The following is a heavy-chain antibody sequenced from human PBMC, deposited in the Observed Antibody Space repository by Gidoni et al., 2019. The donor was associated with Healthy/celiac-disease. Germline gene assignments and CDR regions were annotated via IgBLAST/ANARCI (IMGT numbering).Heavy chain of an antibody. Sequence: QVQLQESGPGLVKPSQTLSLTCTVSDGSISSGGYYWSWIRQHPGKGLEWIGYIYYSGSTYYNPSLKSRVTISVDTSKNQFSLKLSSVIAADTAVYYCAGGRDGYNFCFDYWGQGTLVTVSS. V-gene: IGHV4-31*03. J-gene: IGHJ4*02. CDR2: IYYSGST. D-gene: IGHD1-1*01. CDR1: DGSISSGGYY. CDR3: AGGRDGYNFCFDY.